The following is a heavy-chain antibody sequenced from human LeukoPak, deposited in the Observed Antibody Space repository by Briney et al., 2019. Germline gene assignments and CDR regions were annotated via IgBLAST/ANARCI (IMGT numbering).Heavy chain of an antibody. Sequence: PSETLSLTCAVYGGSFSGYYWSWIRQPPGKGLERIGEINHSGSTNYNPSLKSRVTISADTSKNQFSLKLSSVTAADTAVYYCARGRMCSSTSCYHNWFDPWGQGTLVTVSS. CDR3: ARGRMCSSTSCYHNWFDP. V-gene: IGHV4-34*01. D-gene: IGHD2-2*01. J-gene: IGHJ5*02. CDR1: GGSFSGYY. CDR2: INHSGST.